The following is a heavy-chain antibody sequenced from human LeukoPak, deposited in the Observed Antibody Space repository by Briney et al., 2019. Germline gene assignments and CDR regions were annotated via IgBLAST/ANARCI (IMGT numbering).Heavy chain of an antibody. J-gene: IGHJ3*02. CDR1: GFTFSSYA. CDR3: AKPEGEVVTPYDAFDI. Sequence: PGGSLRLPCAASGFTFSSYAMSWVRQAPGKGLEWVSAISGSGGSTYYADSVKGRFTISRDNSKNTLYLQMNSLRAEDTAVYYCAKPEGEVVTPYDAFDIWGQGTMVTVSS. V-gene: IGHV3-23*01. D-gene: IGHD2-15*01. CDR2: ISGSGGST.